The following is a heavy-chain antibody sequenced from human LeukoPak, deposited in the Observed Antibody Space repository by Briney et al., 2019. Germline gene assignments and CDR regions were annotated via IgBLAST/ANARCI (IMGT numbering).Heavy chain of an antibody. Sequence: ASVRVSCKASGYTFTGYFIHWVRQAPGQGLEWMGWINPNSGDTNYAQKFQGRGSITRDTSTRTAYLEVSSLRSDDTAVYYCARVWDLRERPFDYWGQGTLVTVSS. CDR2: INPNSGDT. V-gene: IGHV1-2*02. D-gene: IGHD3-16*01. CDR1: GYTFTGYF. J-gene: IGHJ4*02. CDR3: ARVWDLRERPFDY.